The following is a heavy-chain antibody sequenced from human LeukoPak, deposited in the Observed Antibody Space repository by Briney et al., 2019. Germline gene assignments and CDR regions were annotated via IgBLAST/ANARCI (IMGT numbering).Heavy chain of an antibody. CDR1: GGSISSYY. CDR3: ARQGYDILTGYIDAFDI. D-gene: IGHD3-9*01. J-gene: IGHJ3*02. CDR2: ISYSGST. V-gene: IGHV4-59*08. Sequence: PSETLSLTCTVAGGSISSYYWSWIRQPPGKGLEWIGYISYSGSTNYNPSLKSRVTISIDTSKNQFSLKLRSVTAADTAIYYCARQGYDILTGYIDAFDIWGQGTMVTVSS.